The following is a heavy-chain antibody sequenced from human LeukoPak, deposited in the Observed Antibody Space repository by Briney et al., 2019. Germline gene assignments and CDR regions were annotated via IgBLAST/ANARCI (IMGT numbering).Heavy chain of an antibody. CDR3: ARRGGYTYVDV. CDR2: IYYSGST. D-gene: IGHD5-18*01. V-gene: IGHV4-59*08. J-gene: IGHJ6*02. CDR1: GGSISSYY. Sequence: SETLSLTCTVSGGSISSYYRSWIRQPPGKGLEWIGYIYYSGSTNYNPSLKSRVTMSVDTSKNQFSLKLSSVTAADTAVYYCARRGGYTYVDVWGQGTTVTVSS.